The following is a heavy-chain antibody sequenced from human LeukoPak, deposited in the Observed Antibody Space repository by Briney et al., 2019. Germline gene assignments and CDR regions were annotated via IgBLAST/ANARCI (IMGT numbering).Heavy chain of an antibody. Sequence: PGGSLRLSCAASGFTFSNYWRRWVRQAPGKGLVWVSRINSDGSSTTSADSVKGRFTISRDNAKNTLYLQMNSLRAEDTAVYYCAKGGATVIDYWGQGTLVTVSS. D-gene: IGHD4-17*01. J-gene: IGHJ4*02. V-gene: IGHV3-74*01. CDR1: GFTFSNYW. CDR2: INSDGSST. CDR3: AKGGATVIDY.